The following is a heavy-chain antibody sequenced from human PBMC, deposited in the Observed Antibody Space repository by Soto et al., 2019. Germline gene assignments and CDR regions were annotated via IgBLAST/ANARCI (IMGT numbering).Heavy chain of an antibody. CDR1: GYTFTNYG. D-gene: IGHD6-13*01. J-gene: IGHJ4*02. Sequence: ASVKVSCKTSGYTFTNYGLTWVRQAPGQGLEWMGWISTYNGDTNYAQRLQGRVTMTTDTSTSTAFMELRGLRSDDTAVYYCAREDYSASFDYWGQGTLVTVSS. V-gene: IGHV1-18*04. CDR3: AREDYSASFDY. CDR2: ISTYNGDT.